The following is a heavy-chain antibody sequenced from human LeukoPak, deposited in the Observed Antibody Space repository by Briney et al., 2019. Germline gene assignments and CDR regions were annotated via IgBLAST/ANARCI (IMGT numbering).Heavy chain of an antibody. Sequence: ASVKVSCKASGYTFTGYYIHWVRQAPGQGLEWMGIINPSGGSTSYSQKLQGRVTMTRDMSTSTVYMELSSLRSEDTAVYYCARVESWEHSGSSQDAFDIWGQGTMVTVSS. CDR2: INPSGGST. CDR3: ARVESWEHSGSSQDAFDI. D-gene: IGHD1-26*01. J-gene: IGHJ3*02. CDR1: GYTFTGYY. V-gene: IGHV1-46*01.